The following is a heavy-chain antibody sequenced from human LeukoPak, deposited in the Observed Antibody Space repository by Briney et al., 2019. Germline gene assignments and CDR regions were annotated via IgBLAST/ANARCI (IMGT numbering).Heavy chain of an antibody. D-gene: IGHD2-15*01. Sequence: GGSLRLSCAASGFTVNSNYMSWVRQAPGKGLEWVSVIYSGGGTFYADSVKGRFTISRDNSKNTLYLQMNSLRAEDTAVYYCARDPSRSCAGGNCFSSWGQGTLVIVSS. CDR2: IYSGGGT. V-gene: IGHV3-53*01. J-gene: IGHJ5*02. CDR3: ARDPSRSCAGGNCFSS. CDR1: GFTVNSNY.